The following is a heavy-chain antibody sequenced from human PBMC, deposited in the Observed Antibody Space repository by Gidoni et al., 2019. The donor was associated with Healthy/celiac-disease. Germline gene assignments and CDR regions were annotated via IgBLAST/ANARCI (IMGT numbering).Heavy chain of an antibody. V-gene: IGHV3-21*01. J-gene: IGHJ4*02. D-gene: IGHD2-2*01. CDR3: ARDFVGSPRIVVVLGY. CDR2: ISSSSSYI. Sequence: EVQLVESGGGLVKPGGSLRLSCAASGFTFSSYSMNWVRQAPGKGLEWVSSISSSSSYIYYADSVKGRFTISRDNAKNSLYLQMNSLRAEDTAVYYCARDFVGSPRIVVVLGYWGQGTLVTVSS. CDR1: GFTFSSYS.